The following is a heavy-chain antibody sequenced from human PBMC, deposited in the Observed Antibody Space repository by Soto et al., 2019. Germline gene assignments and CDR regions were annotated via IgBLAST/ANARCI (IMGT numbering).Heavy chain of an antibody. J-gene: IGHJ4*02. CDR3: ATVSIAAADNDDDY. CDR2: ISGSGGST. V-gene: IGHV3-23*01. D-gene: IGHD6-13*01. Sequence: EVQLLESGGGLVQPGGSLRLSWAASGFTFSSYAMSWVRQAPGKGLEWVSAISGSGGSTYYADSVKGRFTISRDNSKNTLYLQMNSLRAEDTAVYYCATVSIAAADNDDDYWGQGTLVTVSS. CDR1: GFTFSSYA.